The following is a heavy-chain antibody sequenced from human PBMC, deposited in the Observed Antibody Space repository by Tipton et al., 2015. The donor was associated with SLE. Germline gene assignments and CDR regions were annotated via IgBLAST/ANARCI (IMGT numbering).Heavy chain of an antibody. D-gene: IGHD6-13*01. CDR2: TYYRSKWYN. CDR1: GDSVSSTSAA. Sequence: GLVKPSQTLSLTCAISGDSVSSTSAAWNWIRQSPSRGLEWLGRTYYRSKWYNDYAVSVKSRITINPDTSKKQFSLKLSSVTAADTAVDYCARDPPIAAAAVDWYYMDVWGKGTTVTVSS. V-gene: IGHV6-1*01. J-gene: IGHJ6*03. CDR3: ARDPPIAAAAVDWYYMDV.